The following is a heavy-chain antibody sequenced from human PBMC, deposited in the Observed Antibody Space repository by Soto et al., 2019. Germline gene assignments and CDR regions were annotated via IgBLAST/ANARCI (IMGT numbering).Heavy chain of an antibody. J-gene: IGHJ6*02. CDR3: AREPPWYSSSFRDYGMDV. CDR1: GFTFSSYG. Sequence: QVQLVESGGGVVQPGRSLRLSCAASGFTFSSYGMHWVRQAPGKGLEWVAVIWYDGSNKYYADSVKGRFTISRDNSKNTLYLQMNSRRAEDTAVYYCAREPPWYSSSFRDYGMDVWGQGTTVTVSS. CDR2: IWYDGSNK. D-gene: IGHD6-6*01. V-gene: IGHV3-33*01.